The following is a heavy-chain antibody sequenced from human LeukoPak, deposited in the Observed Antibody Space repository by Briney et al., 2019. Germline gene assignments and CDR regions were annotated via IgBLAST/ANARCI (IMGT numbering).Heavy chain of an antibody. CDR2: ISAYNGNT. CDR1: GYTFTSYG. Sequence: ASVKVSCKASGYTFTSYGISWVRQAPGQGLEWMGWISAYNGNTNYAQKLQGRVTMTTDTSTSTAYMELRCLRSDDTAVYYCARDLGYCSSTSCYRGAFDIWGQGTMVTVSS. CDR3: ARDLGYCSSTSCYRGAFDI. J-gene: IGHJ3*02. V-gene: IGHV1-18*01. D-gene: IGHD2-2*01.